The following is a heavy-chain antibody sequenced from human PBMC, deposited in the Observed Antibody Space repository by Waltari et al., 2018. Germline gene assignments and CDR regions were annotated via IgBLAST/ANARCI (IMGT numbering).Heavy chain of an antibody. CDR3: ARTTRFCSTTRCPEASSYMDV. D-gene: IGHD2-2*01. Sequence: QVHLVQSGAGVKRPGSSVKVSCKASGGTFSSYGISWVRQAPGQGLEWMGMFIPVIDIANYERRFQGSVTINADNSTSTAHMEWSSLRSEDTAIYYCARTTRFCSTTRCPEASSYMDVWGKGTPVTVSS. J-gene: IGHJ6*03. V-gene: IGHV1-69*04. CDR2: FIPVIDIA. CDR1: GGTFSSYG.